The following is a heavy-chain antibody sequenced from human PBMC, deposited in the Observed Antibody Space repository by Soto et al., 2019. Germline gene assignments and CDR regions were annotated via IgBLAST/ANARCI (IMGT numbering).Heavy chain of an antibody. V-gene: IGHV1-18*01. CDR2: VIPYTGNT. J-gene: IGHJ6*02. CDR3: ARDFLTRISWGSTTAQYSYYGMEV. Sequence: QFQLVQSGDEVKKPGASVRVSCKASGYTFISYALSWVRQAPGQGLEWIGRVIPYTGNTFYGQKFQGRVTIKTDTATNTAYLDLRSLKSDDTAVYFCARDFLTRISWGSTTAQYSYYGMEVWGQGTMVTVSS. D-gene: IGHD3-9*01. CDR1: GYTFISYA.